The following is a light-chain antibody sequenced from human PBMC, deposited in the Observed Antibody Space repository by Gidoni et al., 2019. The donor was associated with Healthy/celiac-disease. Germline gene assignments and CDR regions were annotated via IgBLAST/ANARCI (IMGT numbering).Light chain of an antibody. CDR1: SSDVGGYNY. CDR2: DVS. Sequence: QSALTQPASVSGSPGQSITISCTGTSSDVGGYNYVSWYPQHPGKAPKLMIYDVSHRPSGVSNRFSGSKSGSTASLTISGLQPEDEADYYCSSYTSSSTRVFGGGTKLTVL. J-gene: IGLJ3*02. V-gene: IGLV2-14*03. CDR3: SSYTSSSTRV.